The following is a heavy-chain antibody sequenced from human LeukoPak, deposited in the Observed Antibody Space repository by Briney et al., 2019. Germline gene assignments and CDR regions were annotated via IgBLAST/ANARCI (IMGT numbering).Heavy chain of an antibody. J-gene: IGHJ4*02. Sequence: SETLSLTCSVSGASISSYYWNWIRQPPGKGLEWIGYIYYSGSTSYNPSLKSRVTISVDTSKNQFSLKLSSVTAADTAAYYCARWYYDSSGYRYFDYWGQGTLVTVSS. CDR2: IYYSGST. D-gene: IGHD3-22*01. CDR3: ARWYYDSSGYRYFDY. CDR1: GASISSYY. V-gene: IGHV4-59*01.